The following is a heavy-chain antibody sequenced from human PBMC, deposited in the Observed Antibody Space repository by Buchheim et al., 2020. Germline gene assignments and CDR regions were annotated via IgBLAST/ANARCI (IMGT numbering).Heavy chain of an antibody. Sequence: QVQLQQWGAGPLKPSETLSLTCAVYGGSFSGYYWSWIRQPPGKGLEWIGEINHSGSTNYNPSLKSRVTISVDTSKNQFSLKLSSVTAADTAVYYCGCSVGYCSGGSCEAGVDYWGQGTL. J-gene: IGHJ4*02. D-gene: IGHD2-15*01. CDR3: GCSVGYCSGGSCEAGVDY. CDR2: INHSGST. V-gene: IGHV4-34*01. CDR1: GGSFSGYY.